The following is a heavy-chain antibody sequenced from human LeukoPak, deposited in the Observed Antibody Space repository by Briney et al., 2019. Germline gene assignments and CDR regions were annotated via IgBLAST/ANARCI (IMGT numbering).Heavy chain of an antibody. V-gene: IGHV3-7*01. CDR1: GFTFSSYW. Sequence: GGSLRLTCAASGFTFSSYWMSWVRQAPGKGLEWVANIKQDGSEKYYVDSVKGRFTISRDNAKNSLYLQMNSLRAEDTAVYYCARDDSSGNDAFDIWGQGTMVTVSS. J-gene: IGHJ3*02. CDR2: IKQDGSEK. D-gene: IGHD3-22*01. CDR3: ARDDSSGNDAFDI.